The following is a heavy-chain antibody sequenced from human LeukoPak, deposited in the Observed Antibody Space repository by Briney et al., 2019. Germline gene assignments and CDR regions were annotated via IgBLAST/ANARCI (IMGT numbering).Heavy chain of an antibody. CDR1: GYTFTGYY. CDR3: ARGTTVLAFDP. CDR2: INPNSGGT. Sequence: ASVKVSCKASGYTFTGYYMHWVRQAPGQGLAWMGWINPNSGGTNYAQKFQGRVTMTRDTSTSTAYMELSRLRPDDTAVYYCARGTTVLAFDPWGQGTLVTVSS. D-gene: IGHD4-17*01. J-gene: IGHJ5*02. V-gene: IGHV1-2*02.